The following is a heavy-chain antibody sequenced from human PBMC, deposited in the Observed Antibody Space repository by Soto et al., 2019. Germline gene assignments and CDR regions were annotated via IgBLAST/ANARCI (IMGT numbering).Heavy chain of an antibody. J-gene: IGHJ6*02. CDR1: GFTFSSYG. CDR3: ARPHTGSGSYLDYYYYGMDV. V-gene: IGHV3-33*01. Sequence: GGSLRLSCAASGFTFSSYGMHWVRQAPGKGLEWVAVIWYDGSNKYYADSVKGRFTISRDNSKNTLYLQMNSLRAEDTAVYYCARPHTGSGSYLDYYYYGMDVWGQGTTVTVSS. D-gene: IGHD3-10*01. CDR2: IWYDGSNK.